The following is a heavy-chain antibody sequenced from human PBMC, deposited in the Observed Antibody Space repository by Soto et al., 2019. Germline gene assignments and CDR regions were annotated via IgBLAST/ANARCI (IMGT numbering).Heavy chain of an antibody. CDR3: ASGTYGDTYYYYGMDV. D-gene: IGHD4-17*01. J-gene: IGHJ6*02. CDR1: GFTFSSYG. Sequence: GGSLRLSCAASGFTFSSYGMHWVRQAPGKGLEWVAVIWYDGSNKYYADSVKGRFTISRDNSKNTLYLQMNSLRAEDTAVYYCASGTYGDTYYYYGMDVWGQGTTVTVSS. CDR2: IWYDGSNK. V-gene: IGHV3-33*01.